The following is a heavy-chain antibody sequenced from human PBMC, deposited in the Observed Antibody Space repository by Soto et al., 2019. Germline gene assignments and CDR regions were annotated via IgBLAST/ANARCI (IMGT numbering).Heavy chain of an antibody. V-gene: IGHV4-31*03. Sequence: SETLSLTFSVSGGSISGGDYYWSWIRQHPGKGLEWIGYISYSGSTYFSPSLESRVSISVDTSKNQFSLNVRSVTAADTAVYYCARAGRGYCSGFSCDSGLYGMDVWGQGTTVTVS. CDR1: GGSISGGDYY. CDR2: ISYSGST. CDR3: ARAGRGYCSGFSCDSGLYGMDV. D-gene: IGHD2-15*01. J-gene: IGHJ6*02.